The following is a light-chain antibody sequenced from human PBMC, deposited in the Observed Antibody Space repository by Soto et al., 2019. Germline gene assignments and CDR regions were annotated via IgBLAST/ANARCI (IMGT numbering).Light chain of an antibody. Sequence: QSALTQPASVSGSPGQSITISCTGTSSDIGEPNYVSWYQQHPGRAPRLLIYEASYRPSGVSHRFSGSKFGNTASLTISGLQAEDEADYHCSSYSSGSTLYVFGTGTKVTVL. CDR2: EAS. J-gene: IGLJ1*01. CDR1: SSDIGEPNY. V-gene: IGLV2-14*01. CDR3: SSYSSGSTLYV.